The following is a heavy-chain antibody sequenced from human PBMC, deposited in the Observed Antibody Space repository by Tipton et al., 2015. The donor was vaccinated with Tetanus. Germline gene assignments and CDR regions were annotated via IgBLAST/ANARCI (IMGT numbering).Heavy chain of an antibody. CDR3: ASHLGSCTSTSCQPFAY. D-gene: IGHD2-2*01. CDR1: GVSISTSDW. J-gene: IGHJ4*02. CDR2: IFHDGTT. V-gene: IGHV4-4*02. Sequence: TLSLTCAVSGVSISTSDWWSWVRQPPGKGLEWIGEIFHDGTTNYNPSLKSRVTISVDKSKSQFSLKWTSVTAADTAVYYCASHLGSCTSTSCQPFAYWGQGTLLTVTS.